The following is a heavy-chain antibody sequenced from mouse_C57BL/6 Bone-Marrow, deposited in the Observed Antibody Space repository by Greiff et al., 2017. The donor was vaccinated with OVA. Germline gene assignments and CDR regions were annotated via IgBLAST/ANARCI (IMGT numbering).Heavy chain of an antibody. CDR3: ARGGLRRVSLYWYFDV. J-gene: IGHJ1*03. D-gene: IGHD2-4*01. CDR2: IHPNSGST. Sequence: QVQLQQPGAELVKPGASVKLSCKASGYTFTSYWMHWVKQRPGQGLEWIGMIHPNSGSTNYNEKFQSKATLTVDQSSSTAYMQLSSRTAEDSAVYYCARGGLRRVSLYWYFDVWGTGTTVTVSS. V-gene: IGHV1-64*01. CDR1: GYTFTSYW.